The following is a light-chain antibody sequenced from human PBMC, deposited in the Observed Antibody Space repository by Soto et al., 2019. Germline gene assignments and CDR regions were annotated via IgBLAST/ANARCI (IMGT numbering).Light chain of an antibody. CDR3: QKYNSAPLT. Sequence: DIQMTQSPSSLSASVGDRVTITCRASPGIINYLAWYQQKPGKVPKLLIYAASTLQSGVPSRFSGSGSGTEFTLTISSLQPEDVATYCCQKYNSAPLTFGQGTKVDIK. CDR2: AAS. CDR1: PGIINY. J-gene: IGKJ1*01. V-gene: IGKV1-27*01.